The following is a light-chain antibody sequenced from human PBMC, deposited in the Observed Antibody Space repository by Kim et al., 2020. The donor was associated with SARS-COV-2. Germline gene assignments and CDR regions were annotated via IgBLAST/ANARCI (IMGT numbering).Light chain of an antibody. CDR1: GSFVSGYNH. J-gene: IGLJ3*02. V-gene: IGLV2-11*02. CDR3: CSYAGSYTWV. Sequence: GQSVTISCTGTGSFVSGYNHVSWYQQHPGKAPIIMSYDVSKRPSGVPDRFSGSKSGNTASLTISGLQAEDEADYYCCSYAGSYTWVFGGGTQLTVL. CDR2: DVS.